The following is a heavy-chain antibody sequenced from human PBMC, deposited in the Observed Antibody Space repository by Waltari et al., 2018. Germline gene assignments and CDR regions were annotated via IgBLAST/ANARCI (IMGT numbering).Heavy chain of an antibody. Sequence: QVQLVQSGAEVKKPGSSVKVSCKASGGTFSSYAISWVRQAPGQGLEWMGGIIPIVGTANHAQKFQGRGTITADESTSTAYMGLSSLRSEDTAVYYCAREGEGCSGGSCLRGGFDYWGQGTLVTVSS. V-gene: IGHV1-69*01. CDR1: GGTFSSYA. J-gene: IGHJ4*02. CDR2: IIPIVGTA. D-gene: IGHD2-15*01. CDR3: AREGEGCSGGSCLRGGFDY.